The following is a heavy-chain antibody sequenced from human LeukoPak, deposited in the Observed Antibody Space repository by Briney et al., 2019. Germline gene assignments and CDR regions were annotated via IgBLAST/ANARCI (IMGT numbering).Heavy chain of an antibody. Sequence: SETLSLTCAVYGGSFSGYYWSWIRQPPGKGLEWIGEINHSGSTNYNPSLKSRVTISVDTSKNQFSLKLSSVTAADTAVYYCARADTDYGGGYYFDYWGQGTLVTVSS. V-gene: IGHV4-34*01. CDR1: GGSFSGYY. J-gene: IGHJ4*02. CDR2: INHSGST. D-gene: IGHD4-23*01. CDR3: ARADTDYGGGYYFDY.